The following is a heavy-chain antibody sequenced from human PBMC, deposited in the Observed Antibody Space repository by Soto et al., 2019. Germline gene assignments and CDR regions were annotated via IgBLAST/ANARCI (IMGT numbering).Heavy chain of an antibody. CDR1: GYNFVSFG. CDR3: ARSGDGNWFDP. CDR2: ISAYNGDT. D-gene: IGHD1-26*01. V-gene: IGHV1-18*01. J-gene: IGHJ5*02. Sequence: QIQLVQSGAEVKKPGASVKVSCKASGYNFVSFGVSWVRQAPGQGLEWMGWISAYNGDTNYAQKFQGRLTMTTDTSTSTGYMEVRSLRSDDTAVYYCARSGDGNWFDPWGQGTLVIVSS.